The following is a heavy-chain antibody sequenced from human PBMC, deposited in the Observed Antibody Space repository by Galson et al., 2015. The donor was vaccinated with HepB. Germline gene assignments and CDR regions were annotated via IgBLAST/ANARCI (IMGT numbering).Heavy chain of an antibody. CDR3: VKPSRPYCSSTSCNTPFDY. D-gene: IGHD2-2*02. Sequence: SLRLSCAASGFTFYTYGMHWVRQAPGKGLEWVAIISCDGSNKYYADSVRGRFTISRDNSKNTLCLQMNSLRAEDTAVYYCVKPSRPYCSSTSCNTPFDYWGQGTLVTVSS. V-gene: IGHV3-30*18. J-gene: IGHJ4*02. CDR2: ISCDGSNK. CDR1: GFTFYTYG.